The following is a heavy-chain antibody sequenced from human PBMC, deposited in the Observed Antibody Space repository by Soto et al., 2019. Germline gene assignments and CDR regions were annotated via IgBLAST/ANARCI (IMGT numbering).Heavy chain of an antibody. CDR3: ARVRGFGELFPGFYGMDV. CDR2: INPNSGGT. V-gene: IGHV1-2*04. D-gene: IGHD3-10*01. Sequence: ASVKVSCKASGYTFTGYYMHWVRQAPGQGLEWMGWINPNSGGTNYAQKFQGWVTMTRDTSISTAYMELSRLRSDDTAVYYCARVRGFGELFPGFYGMDVWGQGTTVTVSS. J-gene: IGHJ6*02. CDR1: GYTFTGYY.